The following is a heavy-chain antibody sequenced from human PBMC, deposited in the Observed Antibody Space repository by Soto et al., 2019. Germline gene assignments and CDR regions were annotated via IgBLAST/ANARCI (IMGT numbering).Heavy chain of an antibody. Sequence: PGGSLRLSCAASGFSVSSNYMNWVRQAPGKGLEWVSIIHNGGETYYADSMKGRFTVSRDNSKNTVFHQMNSLKVEDTVVYYCARDSWSQYWGQGTLVTVSS. CDR2: IHNGGET. V-gene: IGHV3-66*01. J-gene: IGHJ1*01. D-gene: IGHD2-15*01. CDR3: ARDSWSQY. CDR1: GFSVSSNY.